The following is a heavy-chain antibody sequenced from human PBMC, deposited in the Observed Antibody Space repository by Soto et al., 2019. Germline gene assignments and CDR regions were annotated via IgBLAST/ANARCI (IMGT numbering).Heavy chain of an antibody. CDR2: LSSTGSTI. CDR3: ARDPVAELGATRGFDY. CDR1: GFTFSDYY. Sequence: QVQLVESGGGLVKPGGSLRLSCAASGFTFSDYYMSWIRQAPGKGLEWVSYLSSTGSTIYYADSVKGRFTISRDNAKNSLYLQMNSLRAEDTAVYYCARDPVAELGATRGFDYWGQGTLVTVSS. D-gene: IGHD1-26*01. J-gene: IGHJ4*02. V-gene: IGHV3-11*01.